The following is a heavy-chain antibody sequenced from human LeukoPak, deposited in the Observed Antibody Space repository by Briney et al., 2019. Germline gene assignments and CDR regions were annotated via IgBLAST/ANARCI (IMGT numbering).Heavy chain of an antibody. J-gene: IGHJ5*02. D-gene: IGHD2-2*01. V-gene: IGHV4-61*02. CDR1: GGSLSSGSYY. Sequence: PSQTLSLTCTVSGGSLSSGSYYWSWIRQPAGKGLEWLGRIYTSGSTNYNPSLKSRVTIPVDTSKNQFSLKLSSVTAADTAVYYCAGDIVVVPAAPTNWFDPWGQGTLVTVSS. CDR3: AGDIVVVPAAPTNWFDP. CDR2: IYTSGST.